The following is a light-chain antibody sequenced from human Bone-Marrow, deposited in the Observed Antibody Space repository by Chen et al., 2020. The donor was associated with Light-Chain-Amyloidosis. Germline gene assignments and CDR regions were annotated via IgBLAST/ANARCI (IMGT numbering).Light chain of an antibody. J-gene: IGLJ1*01. V-gene: IGLV2-14*01. CDR3: SSYTITNTLV. CDR2: EVT. Sequence: QSALTQPASVSGSPGQSITISCTGTSSDVGGDNHVSWYQQHPDKAPKLMIYEVTNRPSGVTDRFSGSKSDNTASLNIAGLQTEDEADYFCSSYTITNTLVFGSGTRVTVL. CDR1: SSDVGGDNH.